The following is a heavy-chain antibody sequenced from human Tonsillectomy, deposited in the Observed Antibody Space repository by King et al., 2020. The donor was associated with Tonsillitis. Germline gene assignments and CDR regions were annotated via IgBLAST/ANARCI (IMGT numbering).Heavy chain of an antibody. J-gene: IGHJ4*02. CDR2: ISIYSSYL. D-gene: IGHD4-17*01. CDR3: ARDGLNDYGDTSGLDY. Sequence: VQLVESGGGLVKPGGSLRLSCAASGFTFSTYSMNWVRQAPGKGLEWVSSISIYSSYLYYTDSVKGRFTISRDNAKNSLYLQMNSLRVGDTAVYYCARDGLNDYGDTSGLDYWGQGTLVTVSS. V-gene: IGHV3-21*01. CDR1: GFTFSTYS.